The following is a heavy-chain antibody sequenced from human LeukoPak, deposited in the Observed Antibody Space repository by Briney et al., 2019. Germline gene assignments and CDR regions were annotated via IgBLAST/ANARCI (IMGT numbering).Heavy chain of an antibody. CDR1: GYSISSGYY. CDR3: ARDEGDTAVHWFDP. V-gene: IGHV4-38-2*02. Sequence: SETLSLTCTVSGYSISSGYYWGWIRQPPGKGLEWIGSIYHSGSTYYNPSLKSRVTISVDTSKNQFSLKLSSVTAADTAVYYCARDEGDTAVHWFDPWGQGTLVTVPS. CDR2: IYHSGST. D-gene: IGHD5-18*01. J-gene: IGHJ5*02.